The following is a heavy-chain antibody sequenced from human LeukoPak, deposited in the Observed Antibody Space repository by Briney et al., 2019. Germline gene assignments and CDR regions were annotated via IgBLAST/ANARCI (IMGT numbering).Heavy chain of an antibody. CDR1: GGSFSGYY. CDR2: INHSGST. CDR3: ARGPYYYHYGMDV. J-gene: IGHJ6*02. Sequence: PSETLSLTCAVYGGSFSGYYWSWIRQPPGKGLEWIGEINHSGSTNYNPSLKSRVTISVDTSKNQFSLKLSSVTAADTAVYYCARGPYYYHYGMDVWGQGTTVTVSS. V-gene: IGHV4-34*01.